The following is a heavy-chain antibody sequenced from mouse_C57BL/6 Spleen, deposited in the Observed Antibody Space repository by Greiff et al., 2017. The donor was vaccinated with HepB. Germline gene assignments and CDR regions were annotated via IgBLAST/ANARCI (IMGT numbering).Heavy chain of an antibody. CDR2: IYPRDGST. V-gene: IGHV1-85*01. Sequence: QVQLQQSGPELVKPGASVKLSCKASGYTFTSYDINWVKQRPGQGLEWIGWIYPRDGSTKYNEKFKGKATLTVDTSSSTACMELHSLTSEDSAVYCGARERNYYGRPTEGYFDVWGTGTTVTVSS. CDR1: GYTFTSYD. J-gene: IGHJ1*03. CDR3: ARERNYYGRPTEGYFDV. D-gene: IGHD1-1*01.